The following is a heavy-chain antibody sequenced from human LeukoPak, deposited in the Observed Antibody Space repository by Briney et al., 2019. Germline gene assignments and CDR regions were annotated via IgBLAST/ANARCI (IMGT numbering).Heavy chain of an antibody. CDR3: ARDSGLDDFWSGYTDY. CDR1: GFTFSSYG. CDR2: IRYDGSNK. J-gene: IGHJ4*02. V-gene: IGHV3-30*02. D-gene: IGHD3-3*01. Sequence: GGSLRLSCAASGFTFSSYGMHWVRQAPGKGLEWVAFIRYDGSNKYYADSVKGRFTISRDNSKNTLYLQMNSLRAEDTAVYYCARDSGLDDFWSGYTDYWGQGTLVTVSS.